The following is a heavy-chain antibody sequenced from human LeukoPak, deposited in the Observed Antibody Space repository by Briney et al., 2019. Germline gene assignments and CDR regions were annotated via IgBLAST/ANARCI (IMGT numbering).Heavy chain of an antibody. CDR2: MNPNSGNT. CDR1: GYTFTSYD. Sequence: ASVKVSCKASGYTFTSYDINWVRQATGQGLEWMGWMNPNSGNTGYAQKFQGRVTMTRNTSISTAYMELSSLRSEDTAVYYCARVVELGGYYYDSSGLSYYFDYWGQGTLVTVSS. D-gene: IGHD3-22*01. CDR3: ARVVELGGYYYDSSGLSYYFDY. J-gene: IGHJ4*02. V-gene: IGHV1-8*01.